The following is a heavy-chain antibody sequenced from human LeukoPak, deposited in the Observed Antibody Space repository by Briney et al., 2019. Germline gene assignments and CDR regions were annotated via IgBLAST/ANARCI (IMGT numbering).Heavy chain of an antibody. V-gene: IGHV3-23*01. J-gene: IGHJ4*02. CDR1: GFTFSSYA. D-gene: IGHD1-26*01. CDR3: AKDQKGARGYYEVDY. Sequence: PGASLRLSCAASGFTFSSYAMSWVPQAPGKGLEWVSTISGSGGSTYYADSVKGRFTISRDNSKSTLYLQMNNLRAEDTAVYYCAKDQKGARGYYEVDYWGQGTLVTVSS. CDR2: ISGSGGST.